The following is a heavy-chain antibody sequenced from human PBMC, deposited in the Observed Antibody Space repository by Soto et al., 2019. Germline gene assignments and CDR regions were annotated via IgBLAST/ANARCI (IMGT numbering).Heavy chain of an antibody. Sequence: QVQLQESGPGLVKPSETLSLTCTVSGASISDYSWSWIRQPAGKGLEWMGRISSTGNIHYNPSFRSRFTMSIDTSRDQFSLRLTSVTAADTAVYYCARESGDNWTYEAHWGLGTQVIVSS. CDR2: ISSTGNI. J-gene: IGHJ4*02. V-gene: IGHV4-4*07. CDR1: GASISDYS. D-gene: IGHD1-7*01. CDR3: ARESGDNWTYEAH.